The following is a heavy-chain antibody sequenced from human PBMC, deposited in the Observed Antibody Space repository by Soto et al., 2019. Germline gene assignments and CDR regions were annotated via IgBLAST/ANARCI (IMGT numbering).Heavy chain of an antibody. CDR2: ISAYNGNT. CDR3: AREAGVDIVATIDWYFDF. Sequence: ASVKVSCKASGYTFTSYGISWVRQAPGQGLEWMGWISAYNGNTNYAQKLQGRVTMTTDTSTSTAYMELRSLRSDDTAVYYCAREAGVDIVATIDWYFDFWGRGTLVTVSS. V-gene: IGHV1-18*01. D-gene: IGHD5-12*01. J-gene: IGHJ2*01. CDR1: GYTFTSYG.